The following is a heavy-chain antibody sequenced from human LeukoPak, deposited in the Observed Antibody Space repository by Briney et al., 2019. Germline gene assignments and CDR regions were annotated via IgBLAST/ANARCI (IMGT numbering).Heavy chain of an antibody. J-gene: IGHJ3*02. CDR2: IYYSGST. D-gene: IGHD6-13*01. CDR1: GGPISSGGYY. Sequence: SQTLSLTCTVSGGPISSGGYYWSWIRQHPGKGLEWIGYIYYSGSTNYNPSLKSRVTMSVDTSKNQFSLKLSSVTAADTAVYYCARHYIASGGGDAFDIWGQGTMVTVSS. V-gene: IGHV4-31*03. CDR3: ARHYIASGGGDAFDI.